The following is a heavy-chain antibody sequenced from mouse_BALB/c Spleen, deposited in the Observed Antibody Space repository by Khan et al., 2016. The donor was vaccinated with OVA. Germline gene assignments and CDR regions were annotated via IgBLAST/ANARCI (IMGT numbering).Heavy chain of an antibody. V-gene: IGHV1S81*02. CDR2: INPSNGRT. J-gene: IGHJ3*01. D-gene: IGHD2-2*01. Sequence: QVQLQQSGAELVKPGASVKLSCKTSAYTFTSYWMQWVKQRPGQGLEWIGEINPSNGRTNYNEKFKSKATLTVDKSSTTAHMQLSSLTSEDSAVYYCVRSTMVTTEFAYWGQGTLVTVSA. CDR3: VRSTMVTTEFAY. CDR1: AYTFTSYW.